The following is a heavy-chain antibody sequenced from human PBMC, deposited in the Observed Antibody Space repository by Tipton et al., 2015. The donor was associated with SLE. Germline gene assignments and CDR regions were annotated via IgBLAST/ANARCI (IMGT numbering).Heavy chain of an antibody. CDR1: GGTFSSYT. CDR3: ARGYDFWSGYVY. V-gene: IGHV1-69*09. J-gene: IGHJ4*02. D-gene: IGHD3-3*01. CDR2: IIPIPGIA. Sequence: QLVQSGPEVKEPGSSVKVSCTASGGTFSSYTVTWVRQAPGQGLEWMGRIIPIPGIANYAQKFQGRVTINADKSTSTAYMELSSLSSEDTAVYYCARGYDFWSGYVYWGQGTLVTVSS.